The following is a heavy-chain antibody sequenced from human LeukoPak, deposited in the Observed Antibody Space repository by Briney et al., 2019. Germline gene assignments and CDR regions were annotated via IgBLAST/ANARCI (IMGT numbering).Heavy chain of an antibody. J-gene: IGHJ4*02. CDR2: ISAYNGNT. Sequence: GASVKVSCKASGYTFTSYGISWVRQAPGQGLEWMGWISAYNGNTNYAQKLQGRVTMTTDTSTSTAYMELRSLRSDDTAVYYCAGHRDDILTGYFYYWGQGTLVTVSS. CDR1: GYTFTSYG. D-gene: IGHD3-9*01. CDR3: AGHRDDILTGYFYY. V-gene: IGHV1-18*01.